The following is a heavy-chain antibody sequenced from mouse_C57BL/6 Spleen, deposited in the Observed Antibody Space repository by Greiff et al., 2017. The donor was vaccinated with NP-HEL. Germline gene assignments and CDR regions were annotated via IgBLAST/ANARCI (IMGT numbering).Heavy chain of an antibody. CDR1: GYTFTDYE. CDR3: TRRVITTVVARYFDV. Sequence: QVQLQQSGAELVRPGASVTLSCKASGYTFTDYEMHWVKQTPVHGLEWIGAIDPETGGTAYNQKFKGKAILTADKSSSTAYMELRSLTSEDSAVYYCTRRVITTVVARYFDVWGTGTTVTVSS. J-gene: IGHJ1*03. D-gene: IGHD1-1*01. V-gene: IGHV1-15*01. CDR2: IDPETGGT.